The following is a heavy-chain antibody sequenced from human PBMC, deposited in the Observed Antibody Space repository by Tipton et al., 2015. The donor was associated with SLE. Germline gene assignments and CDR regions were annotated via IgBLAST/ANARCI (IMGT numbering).Heavy chain of an antibody. J-gene: IGHJ4*02. D-gene: IGHD4-17*01. CDR3: ARHLATRADYGDYINAFDS. V-gene: IGHV4-39*07. Sequence: TLSLTCTVSGGSISSSSYYWGWIRQPPGKGLEWIGSIYYDETTYYNPSLRRRLTLSVDTSKDQFSLKLNSVTAADTAGYYCARHLATRADYGDYINAFDSWGQGTLVTVSS. CDR1: GGSISSSSYY. CDR2: IYYDETT.